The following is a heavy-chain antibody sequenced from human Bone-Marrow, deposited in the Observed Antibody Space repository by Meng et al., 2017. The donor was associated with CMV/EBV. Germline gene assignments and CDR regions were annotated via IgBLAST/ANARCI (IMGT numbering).Heavy chain of an antibody. V-gene: IGHV3-21*01. CDR2: ISGSSTYT. J-gene: IGHJ6*02. CDR1: GFDFSNHI. CDR3: ARDIAAAGTYYYFFAMDV. D-gene: IGHD6-13*01. Sequence: GESLKISCAASGFDFSNHIMNWVRQAPGKGLEWVSSISGSSTYTHYADSVKGRFTISRDNAKNSLYLQMNSLRAEDTAVYYCARDIAAAGTYYYFFAMDVWRQGTTVTVSS.